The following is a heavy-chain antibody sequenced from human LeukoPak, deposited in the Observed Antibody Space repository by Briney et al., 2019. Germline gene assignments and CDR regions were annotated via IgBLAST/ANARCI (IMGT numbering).Heavy chain of an antibody. J-gene: IGHJ3*02. V-gene: IGHV3-7*01. D-gene: IGHD5-12*01. CDR2: IKQDGSEK. CDR3: ARGLGYSGYDYGSDAFDI. CDR1: GFTFSSYW. Sequence: GGSLRLSCAASGFTFSSYWMSWVRQAPGKGLEWVANIKQDGSEKYYVDSVKGRFTISRDNAKNSLYLQMNSLRAEDTAVYYCARGLGYSGYDYGSDAFDIWGQGTMVTVSS.